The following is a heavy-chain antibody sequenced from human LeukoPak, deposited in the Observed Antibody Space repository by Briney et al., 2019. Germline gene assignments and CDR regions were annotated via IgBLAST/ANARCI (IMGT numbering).Heavy chain of an antibody. CDR1: GGTFSSYA. Sequence: GASVKVSCKASGGTFSSYAISWVRQAPGQGLEWMGGIIPIFGTANYAQKFQGRVTITADKSTSTAYMELSSLRSEDTAVYYCAREPRYYDILTGWFDPWGQGTLVTVSS. CDR3: AREPRYYDILTGWFDP. V-gene: IGHV1-69*06. CDR2: IIPIFGTA. J-gene: IGHJ5*02. D-gene: IGHD3-9*01.